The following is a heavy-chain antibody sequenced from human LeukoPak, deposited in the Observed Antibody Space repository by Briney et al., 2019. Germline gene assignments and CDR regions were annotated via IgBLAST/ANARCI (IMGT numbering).Heavy chain of an antibody. J-gene: IGHJ5*02. CDR2: IYFSGST. V-gene: IGHV4-39*01. CDR3: ARAALLMITFGGVSRFDP. D-gene: IGHD3-16*01. CDR1: GGSISSTSYY. Sequence: SETLSLTCSVSGGSISSTSYYWGWIRQPPGTGLEWIGSIYFSGSTYYNPSLKSRVTISVDTSKKQFSLKLSSVTAADTAVYYCARAALLMITFGGVSRFDPWGQGTLVTVSS.